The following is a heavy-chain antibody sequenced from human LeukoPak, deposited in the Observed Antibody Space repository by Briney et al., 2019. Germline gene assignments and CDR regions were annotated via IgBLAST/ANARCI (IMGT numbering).Heavy chain of an antibody. CDR3: ARGGSYYVQNAFDI. CDR1: GFTFSSYW. V-gene: IGHV3-7*01. D-gene: IGHD1-26*01. J-gene: IGHJ3*02. Sequence: GGSLRLSCAASGFTFSSYWMSWVRQAPGKGLEWVANIKQDGSEKYYVDSVKGRFTISRDNAKNSLYLQMNSLRAEDTAVYYCARGGSYYVQNAFDIWGQGTMVTVSS. CDR2: IKQDGSEK.